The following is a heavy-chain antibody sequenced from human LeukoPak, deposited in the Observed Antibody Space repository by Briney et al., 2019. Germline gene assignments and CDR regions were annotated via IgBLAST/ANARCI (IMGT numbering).Heavy chain of an antibody. V-gene: IGHV3-66*01. J-gene: IGHJ4*02. CDR2: ISSAGTT. Sequence: GGSLRLSCAASGFTFSSYAMSWVRKAPGKGLEWVSIISSAGTTYYADSVKGRFTISRDNSKNTVYLQVNSLRDEDTAVYYCARDLVGSRGWYAIGGHDYWGQGTLVTVSS. CDR3: ARDLVGSRGWYAIGGHDY. D-gene: IGHD6-19*01. CDR1: GFTFSSYA.